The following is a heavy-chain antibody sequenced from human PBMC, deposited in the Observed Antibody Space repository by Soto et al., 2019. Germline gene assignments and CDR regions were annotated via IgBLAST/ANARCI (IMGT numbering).Heavy chain of an antibody. D-gene: IGHD3-3*01. CDR3: AKARAQYYDFWSGYPVDY. CDR1: GFTFSSYA. J-gene: IGHJ4*02. V-gene: IGHV3-23*01. Sequence: LRLSCAASGFTFSSYAMSWVRQAPGKGLEWVSAISGSGGSTYYADSVKGRFTISRDNSKNTLYLQMNSLRAEDTAVYYCAKARAQYYDFWSGYPVDYWGQGTLVTVSS. CDR2: ISGSGGST.